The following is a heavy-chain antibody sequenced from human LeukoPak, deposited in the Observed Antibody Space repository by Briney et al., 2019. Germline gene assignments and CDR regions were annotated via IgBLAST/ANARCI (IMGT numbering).Heavy chain of an antibody. J-gene: IGHJ4*02. CDR3: ARERAAAGTLLLFDY. D-gene: IGHD6-13*01. Sequence: SETLSLTCAVSGGSINSGGYSWSWIRQPPGKGLQWIGYIYQSGSAYYNPSLESRLTISLDRAKNQFSLKLTSVTAADTAVYYCARERAAAGTLLLFDYWGQGTLVTVSS. CDR2: IYQSGSA. V-gene: IGHV4-30-2*01. CDR1: GGSINSGGYS.